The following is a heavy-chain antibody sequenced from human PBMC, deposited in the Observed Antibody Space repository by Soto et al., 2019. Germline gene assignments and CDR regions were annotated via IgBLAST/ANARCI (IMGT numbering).Heavy chain of an antibody. CDR3: ARVGYYYDSSGYCLSFDY. D-gene: IGHD3-22*01. CDR1: GYTFTSYY. Sequence: ASVKVSCKASGYTFTSYYMHWVRQAPGQGLEWMGIINPSGGSTSYAQKFHGRVTMTRDTSTSTVYMELSSLRSEDTAVYYCARVGYYYDSSGYCLSFDYWGQGTLVTVSS. J-gene: IGHJ4*02. V-gene: IGHV1-46*01. CDR2: INPSGGST.